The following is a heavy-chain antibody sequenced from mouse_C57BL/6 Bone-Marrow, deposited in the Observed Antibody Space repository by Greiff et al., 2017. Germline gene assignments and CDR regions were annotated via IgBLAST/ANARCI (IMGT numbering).Heavy chain of an antibody. CDR2: VYPYNGGT. Sequence: EVQLQQSGPVLVKPGPSVKISCKASGFTFPDYYMHWVKQSHGKSLEWIGLVYPYNGGTSYNQKFKGKATLTVDTSPSTAYMELNSLTSEYSAVYYCAREGVYYDYEDWYFDGWGTGTTVTVSS. V-gene: IGHV1-36*01. J-gene: IGHJ1*03. CDR3: AREGVYYDYEDWYFDG. D-gene: IGHD2-4*01. CDR1: GFTFPDYY.